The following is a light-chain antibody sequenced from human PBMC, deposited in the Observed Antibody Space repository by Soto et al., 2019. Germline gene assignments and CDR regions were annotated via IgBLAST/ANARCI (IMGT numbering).Light chain of an antibody. Sequence: DNQLTQSPSVVSATVGDRVTITRRASQRMSRYLAWYQQKPGKAPKLLICAASTLQSGVPSRFSGSGSGTEFTLTISSLQPEDFATYYCQQLNSYPWTFGQGTMVDIK. CDR3: QQLNSYPWT. CDR2: AAS. J-gene: IGKJ1*01. CDR1: QRMSRY. V-gene: IGKV1-9*01.